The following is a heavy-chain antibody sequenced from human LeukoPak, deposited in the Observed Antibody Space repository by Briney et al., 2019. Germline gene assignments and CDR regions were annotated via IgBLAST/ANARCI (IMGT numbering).Heavy chain of an antibody. J-gene: IGHJ4*02. CDR3: VGYGGNSQFDY. D-gene: IGHD4-23*01. Sequence: SETLSLTCAVYGGSFSGYYWSWIRQPPGKGLEWIGEINHSGSTNYNPSLKSRVTISVDTSKNQFSLKLSSVTDADTAVYYCVGYGGNSQFDYWGQGTLVTVSS. CDR1: GGSFSGYY. CDR2: INHSGST. V-gene: IGHV4-34*01.